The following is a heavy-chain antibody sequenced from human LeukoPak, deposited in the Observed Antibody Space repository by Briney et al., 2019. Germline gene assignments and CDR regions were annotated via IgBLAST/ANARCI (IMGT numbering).Heavy chain of an antibody. J-gene: IGHJ4*02. Sequence: AGGSLRLSCAASGVTIDQYALFWVRQAPGKGLEWVSYISSSTSTIYYADSVKGRFTISRDNAKNSLYLQMNSLRDEDTAVYYCARHDGRRLPPFSCFDCWGQGTLVTVSS. CDR2: ISSSTSTI. CDR1: GVTIDQYA. D-gene: IGHD2-21*01. V-gene: IGHV3-48*02. CDR3: ARHDGRRLPPFSCFDC.